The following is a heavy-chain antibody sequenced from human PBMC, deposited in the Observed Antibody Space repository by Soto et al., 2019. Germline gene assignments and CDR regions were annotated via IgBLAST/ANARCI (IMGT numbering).Heavy chain of an antibody. Sequence: QLQLQESGPGLVKPSETLSLTCTVSSGSITSTSYYWVWIRQPPGKGLEWIASIYYSGKTYYNPSLKSRVTISIDTSKNQFSLKLSSVTAADTAVFYCARRPVVAGSRDIDWGHGTLVTVSS. J-gene: IGHJ4*03. CDR2: IYYSGKT. CDR3: ARRPVVAGSRDID. CDR1: SGSITSTSYY. V-gene: IGHV4-39*01. D-gene: IGHD2-15*01.